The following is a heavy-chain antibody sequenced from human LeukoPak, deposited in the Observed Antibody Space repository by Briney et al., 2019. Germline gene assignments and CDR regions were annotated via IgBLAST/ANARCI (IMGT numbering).Heavy chain of an antibody. J-gene: IGHJ6*02. CDR1: GYTFISYA. Sequence: ASVKVSCKASGYTFISYAMHWVRQAPGQRLEWMGWINAGDGNTKYSQKFQGRVTITRDTSASTAYMELSSLRSEDTAVYYCARVSPIAVAGTHYYYGMDVWGQGTTVTVSS. V-gene: IGHV1-3*01. CDR3: ARVSPIAVAGTHYYYGMDV. D-gene: IGHD6-19*01. CDR2: INAGDGNT.